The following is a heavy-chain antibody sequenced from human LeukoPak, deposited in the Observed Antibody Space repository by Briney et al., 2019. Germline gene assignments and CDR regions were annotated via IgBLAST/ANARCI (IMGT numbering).Heavy chain of an antibody. Sequence: SETLSLTCTVSGGSISSYYWSWIRQPPGKGLEWIGYIYYSGSTNYNPSLKSRVTISVDTSKNQFSLKLSSVTAADTAVYYCASQAYCSGGSCSSDRNHYYYGMDVWGQGTTVTVSS. V-gene: IGHV4-59*12. CDR3: ASQAYCSGGSCSSDRNHYYYGMDV. J-gene: IGHJ6*02. CDR2: IYYSGST. D-gene: IGHD2-15*01. CDR1: GGSISSYY.